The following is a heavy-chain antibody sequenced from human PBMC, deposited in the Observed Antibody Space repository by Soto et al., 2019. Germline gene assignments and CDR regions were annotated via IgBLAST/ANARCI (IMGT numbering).Heavy chain of an antibody. CDR2: IYYSGGT. V-gene: IGHV4-30-4*01. CDR1: GGSISSGDYY. CDR3: ARSNFRGPQPYTGIAVDKDIVEVEDVDV. J-gene: IGHJ6*02. D-gene: IGHD6-19*01. Sequence: PSETLSLTCTVSGGSISSGDYYWSWIRQPPGKGLEWIGYIYYSGGTYYNPSLKSRVTISVDTSKNQFSLKLSSVTAADTAVYYCARSNFRGPQPYTGIAVDKDIVEVEDVDVWGQGTTVTLSS.